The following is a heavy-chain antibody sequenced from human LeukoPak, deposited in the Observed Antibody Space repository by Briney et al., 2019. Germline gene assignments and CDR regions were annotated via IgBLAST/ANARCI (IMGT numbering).Heavy chain of an antibody. CDR3: ASPILVVVINGEEEDY. V-gene: IGHV3-23*01. CDR1: GFTFSSYA. Sequence: GGSLRLSCAASGFTFSSYAMSWVRQAPGKGLEWVSAISGSGGSTYYADSVKGRFTISRDNSKNTLYLQMNSLRAEDTAVYYCASPILVVVINGEEEDYWGQGTLVTVSS. J-gene: IGHJ4*02. D-gene: IGHD3-22*01. CDR2: ISGSGGST.